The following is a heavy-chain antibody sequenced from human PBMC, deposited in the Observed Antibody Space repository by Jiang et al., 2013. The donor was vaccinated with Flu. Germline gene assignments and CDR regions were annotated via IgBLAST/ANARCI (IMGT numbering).Heavy chain of an antibody. CDR3: ARAYYDSSGYYPYYYYYMDV. Sequence: SGAEVKKPGSSVKVSCKASGGTFSSYAISWVRQAPGQGLEWMGGIIPIFGTANYAQKFQGRVTITADESTSTAYMELSSLRSEDTAVYYCARAYYDSSGYYPYYYYYMDVWGKGTTVTVSS. CDR2: IIPIFGTA. V-gene: IGHV1-69*01. J-gene: IGHJ6*03. CDR1: GGTFSSYA. D-gene: IGHD3-22*01.